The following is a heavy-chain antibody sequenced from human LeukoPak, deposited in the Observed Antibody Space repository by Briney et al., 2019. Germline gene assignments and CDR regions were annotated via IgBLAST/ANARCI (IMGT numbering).Heavy chain of an antibody. J-gene: IGHJ6*03. Sequence: GGSLRLSCAASGFTFSSYNMNWVRQAPGKGLEWVSSITSSSTYIYYADSVRGRFTISRDNAKNSLYLQMNSLRDEDTAVYFCARDPYSGNYGAYYYYYMDVWGKGTTVTISS. V-gene: IGHV3-21*01. CDR3: ARDPYSGNYGAYYYYYMDV. CDR2: ITSSSTYI. CDR1: GFTFSSYN. D-gene: IGHD1-26*01.